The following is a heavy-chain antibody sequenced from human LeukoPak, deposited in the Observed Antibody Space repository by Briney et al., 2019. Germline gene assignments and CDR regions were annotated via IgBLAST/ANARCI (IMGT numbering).Heavy chain of an antibody. CDR3: ARGGAAGWGTFDV. D-gene: IGHD3-16*01. V-gene: IGHV3-23*01. Sequence: QPGGSLRLSCAASGFTFNKHAMIWVRQTPGKGLEWVSTTIDSGASTYYADSVKGRFTISRDNSKDTLFVQMNTLRAEDTALYFCARGGAAGWGTFDVWGQGTMVTVSS. CDR2: TIDSGAST. CDR1: GFTFNKHA. J-gene: IGHJ3*01.